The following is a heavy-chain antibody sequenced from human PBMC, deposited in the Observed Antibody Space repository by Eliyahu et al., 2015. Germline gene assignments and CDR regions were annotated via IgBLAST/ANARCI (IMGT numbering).Heavy chain of an antibody. CDR2: IIPIFGTA. Sequence: QVQLVQSGAEVKKPGSSVKVSCKASGGTFSSYAIXWVRQAPGQGLEWMGGIIPIFGTANYAQKFQGRVTITTDESTSTAYMELSSLRSEDTAVYYCARGVLTVVTPDYYYGMDVWGQGTTVTVSS. D-gene: IGHD4-23*01. CDR3: ARGVLTVVTPDYYYGMDV. CDR1: GGTFSSYA. V-gene: IGHV1-69*05. J-gene: IGHJ6*02.